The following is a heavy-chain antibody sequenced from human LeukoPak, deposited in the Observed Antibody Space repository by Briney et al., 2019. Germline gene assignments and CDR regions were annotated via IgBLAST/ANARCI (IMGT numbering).Heavy chain of an antibody. D-gene: IGHD1-1*01. J-gene: IGHJ4*02. V-gene: IGHV3-21*01. CDR3: ARVGTDGFDY. CDR1: GDDARSYS. Sequence: PGGSLRLSCAASGDDARSYSMNWVRQALGKGLEWVSSISSSSSYIYYADSVKGRFTISRDNAKNSLYLQMNSLRAEDTAVYYCARVGTDGFDYWGQGTLVTVSS. CDR2: ISSSSSYI.